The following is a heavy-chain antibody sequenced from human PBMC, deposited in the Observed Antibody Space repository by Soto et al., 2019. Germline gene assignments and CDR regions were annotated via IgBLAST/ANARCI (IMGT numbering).Heavy chain of an antibody. CDR3: ARGVEMATITHYYYGMDV. D-gene: IGHD5-12*01. V-gene: IGHV1-69*13. J-gene: IGHJ6*02. Sequence: SAIVSCKDSRGTISIYAMSSVRQAPGQGLEWMGGIIPIFGTANYAQKFQGRVTITADESTSTAYMELSSLRSEDTAVYYCARGVEMATITHYYYGMDVWGQGTTVTVSS. CDR2: IIPIFGTA. CDR1: RGTISIYA.